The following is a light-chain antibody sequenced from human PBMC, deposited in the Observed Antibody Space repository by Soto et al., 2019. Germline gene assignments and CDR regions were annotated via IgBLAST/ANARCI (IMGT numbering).Light chain of an antibody. CDR2: EVN. Sequence: QSVLTQPPSASGSPGQSVTISCTGTGSDIGGYNFVSWYQQHPGKVPKLIIYEVNKRPSGVPDRFSGSKSGNTPSLTVSGLQADDEADYCSSYAGTNNRYVFGTGTKLTVL. CDR3: SSYAGTNNRYV. J-gene: IGLJ1*01. CDR1: GSDIGGYNF. V-gene: IGLV2-8*01.